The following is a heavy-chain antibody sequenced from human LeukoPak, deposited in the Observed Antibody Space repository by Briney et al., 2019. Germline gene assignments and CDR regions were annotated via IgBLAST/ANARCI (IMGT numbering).Heavy chain of an antibody. CDR3: ARPHIAVAGRWPFDY. V-gene: IGHV3-48*04. D-gene: IGHD6-19*01. CDR1: GFTFSSYS. J-gene: IGHJ4*02. Sequence: PGGSLRLSCGASGFTFSSYSMNWVRQAPGKGLEWVSYISSSSSTIYYADSVKGRFTISRDNAKNSLYLQMNSLRAEDTAVYYCARPHIAVAGRWPFDYWGQGTLVTVSS. CDR2: ISSSSSTI.